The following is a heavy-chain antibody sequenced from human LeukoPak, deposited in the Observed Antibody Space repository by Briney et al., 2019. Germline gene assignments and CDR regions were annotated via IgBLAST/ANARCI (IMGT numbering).Heavy chain of an antibody. CDR1: GGSFSGYY. V-gene: IGHV4-34*01. Sequence: SETLSLTCAVYGGSFSGYYWRWICQPPGKGLEWIGEINHSGSTNYNPSLKNRVTISVDTSKNQFSLKLSSVTAADTAVYYCARERGNYVIIDYWGQGTLVTVSS. CDR2: INHSGST. CDR3: ARERGNYVIIDY. J-gene: IGHJ4*02. D-gene: IGHD1-7*01.